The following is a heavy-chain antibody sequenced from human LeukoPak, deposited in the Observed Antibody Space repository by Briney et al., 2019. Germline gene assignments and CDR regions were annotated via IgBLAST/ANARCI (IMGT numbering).Heavy chain of an antibody. CDR2: MSYDSGGT. CDR3: ARDRVWGSYFSIYMDV. CDR1: GHTFIGYY. D-gene: IGHD1-26*01. V-gene: IGHV1-2*02. J-gene: IGHJ6*03. Sequence: ASVKVSCKASGHTFIGYYMHWARQAPGQGLEWMGWMSYDSGGTNYAQKFQGRVTMTRDTSISTAYMELSRLRSDDTAVYYCARDRVWGSYFSIYMDVWGKGTMVTISS.